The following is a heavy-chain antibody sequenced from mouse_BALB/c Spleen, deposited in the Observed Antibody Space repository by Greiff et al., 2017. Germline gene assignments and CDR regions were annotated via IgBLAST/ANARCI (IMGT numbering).Heavy chain of an antibody. CDR1: GYSITSDYA. Sequence: ESGPGLVKPSQSLSLTCTVTGYSITSDYAWNWIRQFPGNKLEWMGYISYSGSTSYNPSLKSRISITRDTSKNQFFLQLNSVTTEDTATYYCARGGGKWYFDVWGAGTTVTVSS. D-gene: IGHD1-1*02. CDR3: ARGGGKWYFDV. V-gene: IGHV3-2*02. CDR2: ISYSGST. J-gene: IGHJ1*01.